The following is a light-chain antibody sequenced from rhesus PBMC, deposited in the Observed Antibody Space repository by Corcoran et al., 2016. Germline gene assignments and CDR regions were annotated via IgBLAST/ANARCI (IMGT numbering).Light chain of an antibody. J-gene: IGKJ4*01. V-gene: IGKV1-94*01. CDR1: QEINTE. Sequence: DIQMTQSPSSLSASVGDRVTVTCRASQEINTELSWYQQTPGKAPTLPIEAASSLQTGVSSRFSGRGSGTDYTLPIISLQPEVVASYYCLQDSTPPFTFGGGTKVEIK. CDR2: AAS. CDR3: LQDSTPPFT.